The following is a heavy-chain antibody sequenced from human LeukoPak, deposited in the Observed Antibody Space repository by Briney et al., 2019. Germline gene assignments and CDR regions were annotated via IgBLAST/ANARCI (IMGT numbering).Heavy chain of an antibody. CDR3: ARRKGYYDKSVYYYPVAFYI. CDR1: GGPISNYH. V-gene: IGHV4-59*01. CDR2: VYYSGST. J-gene: IGHJ3*02. Sequence: SVTLSLTCTVAGGPISNYHWSWIRQPPGKGLEWIGYVYYSGSTNYNSSLKSRVTISVDTSKNQFALKLSSVSAADTTVYYCARRKGYYDKSVYYYPVAFYIWVQGAMVTVSS. D-gene: IGHD3-22*01.